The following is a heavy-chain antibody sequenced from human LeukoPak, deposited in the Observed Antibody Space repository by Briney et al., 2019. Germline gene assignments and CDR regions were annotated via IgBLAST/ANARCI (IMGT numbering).Heavy chain of an antibody. V-gene: IGHV1-2*02. J-gene: IGHJ3*02. CDR1: GYTFTGYY. D-gene: IGHD3-22*01. CDR2: INPNSGGT. CDR3: ARRYYDSSGYYNAFDI. Sequence: GASVKVSCKASGYTFTGYYMHWVRQAPGQGLEWMGWINPNSGGTNYAQKFQGRVTMTRDTSISTAYMELSRLRSDDTAVYYCARRYYDSSGYYNAFDIWGRGTMVTVSS.